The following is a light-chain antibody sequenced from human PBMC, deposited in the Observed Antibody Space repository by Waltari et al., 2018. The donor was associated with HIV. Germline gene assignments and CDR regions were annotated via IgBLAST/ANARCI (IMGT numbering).Light chain of an antibody. CDR3: QQTYSVPYT. Sequence: DLQMTQSPSSLSASVGDKVTITCRASHNINNFLNWYRQRPGEVPKLLIYSASSLESGVPSRFSGGHSGPDFTLTISSLQPEDFGTYFCQQTYSVPYTFGQGTNLEIK. CDR1: HNINNF. CDR2: SAS. J-gene: IGKJ2*01. V-gene: IGKV1-39*01.